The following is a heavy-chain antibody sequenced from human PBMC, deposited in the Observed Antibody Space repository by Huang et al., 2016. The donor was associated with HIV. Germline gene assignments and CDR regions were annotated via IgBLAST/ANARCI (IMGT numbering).Heavy chain of an antibody. Sequence: QVQLQQWGAGLLKPSETLSLTCAVYGGSFSGYYWSWIRQPPGKGLEWIGEINHSGSTNYNPSLKRRVTISVDTSKNQFSLKLSSVTAADTAMYYCARILTVTPSYYYYYGMDVWGQGTTVTVSS. CDR2: INHSGST. CDR3: ARILTVTPSYYYYYGMDV. D-gene: IGHD4-4*01. V-gene: IGHV4-34*01. CDR1: GGSFSGYY. J-gene: IGHJ6*02.